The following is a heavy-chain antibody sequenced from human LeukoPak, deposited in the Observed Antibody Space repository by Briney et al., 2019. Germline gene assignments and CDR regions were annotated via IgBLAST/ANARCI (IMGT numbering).Heavy chain of an antibody. Sequence: SETLSLTCTVSGGSISSHYWSWLQQPAGKGLEYIGRIHTSGITNYNPSLKSRVTMSGDTSKNQFYLNLRSVTAADTAVYYCARDLGSNYVYFDYWGQGSLVTVSS. CDR3: ARDLGSNYVYFDY. J-gene: IGHJ4*02. CDR2: IHTSGIT. CDR1: GGSISSHY. V-gene: IGHV4-4*07. D-gene: IGHD1-26*01.